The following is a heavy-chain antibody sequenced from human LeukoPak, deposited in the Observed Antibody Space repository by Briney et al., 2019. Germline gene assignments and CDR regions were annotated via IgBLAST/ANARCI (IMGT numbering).Heavy chain of an antibody. CDR3: ARGLRDILTGSPFYYFDY. V-gene: IGHV1-2*04. CDR1: GYTFTGYY. D-gene: IGHD3-9*01. Sequence: GASVKVSCKASGYTFTGYYMHWVRQAPGQGLEWMGWINPNRGGTNYAQKFQGWVTMTRDTSISTAYMELSRLRSDDTAVYYCARGLRDILTGSPFYYFDYWGQGTLVTVSS. J-gene: IGHJ4*02. CDR2: INPNRGGT.